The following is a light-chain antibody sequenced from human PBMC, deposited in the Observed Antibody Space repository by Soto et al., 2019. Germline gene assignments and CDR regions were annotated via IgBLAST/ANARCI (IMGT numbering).Light chain of an antibody. CDR2: GAS. CDR1: QSVRRSS. Sequence: EIVLTQSPGTLSLSPGERATLSCRPSQSVRRSSVAWYQQKPGQAPRXLIYGASSRATGIPDRFGGSGSGTDFTLTISSLQYEDFAVYYCQQYDNWPSFGQGTKVDIK. J-gene: IGKJ1*01. V-gene: IGKV3-20*01. CDR3: QQYDNWPS.